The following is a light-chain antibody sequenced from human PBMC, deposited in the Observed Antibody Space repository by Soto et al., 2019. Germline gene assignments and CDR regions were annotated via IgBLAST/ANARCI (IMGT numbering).Light chain of an antibody. CDR2: WAC. J-gene: IGKJ1*01. CDR3: EQYYSTPWT. Sequence: DIVMTQSPDSLAVSLDERATINCKSSQSVLYSSNNKNYLAWYQQKPGQPPKLLIYWACTRESGVPDRFSGSGSGTDFTLTIGSLQAEDGAVYYCEQYYSTPWTFGQGTKVEIK. CDR1: QSVLYSSNNKNY. V-gene: IGKV4-1*01.